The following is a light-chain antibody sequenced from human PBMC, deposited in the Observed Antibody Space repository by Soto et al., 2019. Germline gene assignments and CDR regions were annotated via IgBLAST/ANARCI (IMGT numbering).Light chain of an antibody. Sequence: DIQMTQSPFSLSASVGDRVTITCRASLSINFFLNWYQQRPGETPKLLVYAASILESGAPTRFSGSGFGTDSSLTIDSLLPDDFATYFCQQTNSAPRTFGQGTKVEMK. CDR3: QQTNSAPRT. V-gene: IGKV1-39*01. CDR1: LSINFF. CDR2: AAS. J-gene: IGKJ1*01.